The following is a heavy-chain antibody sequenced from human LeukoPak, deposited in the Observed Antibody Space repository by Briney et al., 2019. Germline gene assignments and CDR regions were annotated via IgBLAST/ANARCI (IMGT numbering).Heavy chain of an antibody. V-gene: IGHV3-66*01. CDR3: ARDVRWFGGLGREGWFDP. CDR2: IYSGGST. CDR1: VFTLSSNY. Sequence: RGSLRLSRAASVFTLSSNYMSCVRPAPGKGLEWVSVIYSGGSTYYADSVKGRFTISRDNSKNTLYLQMNSLRAEETAVYYCARDVRWFGGLGREGWFDPWGQGTLVTVSS. J-gene: IGHJ5*02. D-gene: IGHD3-10*01.